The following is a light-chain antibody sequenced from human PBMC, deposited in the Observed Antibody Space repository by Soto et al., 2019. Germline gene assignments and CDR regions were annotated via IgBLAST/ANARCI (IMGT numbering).Light chain of an antibody. CDR3: QQYNDWPRT. Sequence: EIMLTQSPATLSVSPGERVTLSCRASQNVNINLAWYQHKPGQAPRLLLYGASNRATDIPRKFTGSGSGTEFTLTISSLQSEDVAVYYCQQYNDWPRTVGQGTKVEI. CDR1: QNVNIN. J-gene: IGKJ1*01. V-gene: IGKV3-15*01. CDR2: GAS.